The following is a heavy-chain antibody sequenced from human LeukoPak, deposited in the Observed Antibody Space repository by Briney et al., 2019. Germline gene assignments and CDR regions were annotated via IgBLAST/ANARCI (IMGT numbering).Heavy chain of an antibody. J-gene: IGHJ3*02. CDR1: GGSFSGYY. CDR3: ARGLGSFDI. CDR2: INHSGST. V-gene: IGHV4-34*01. Sequence: SETLSLTCAVYGGSFSGYYWSWIRQPPGKGLEWIGEINHSGSTNYNPSLKSRVTISVDTSKNQFSLKLSSVTAADTAVYYCARGLGSFDIWGQGTMVTVSS.